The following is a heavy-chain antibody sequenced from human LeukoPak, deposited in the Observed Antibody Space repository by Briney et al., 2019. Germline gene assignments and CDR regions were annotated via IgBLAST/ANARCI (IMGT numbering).Heavy chain of an antibody. CDR2: IYYSGST. D-gene: IGHD3-3*01. V-gene: IGHV4-39*07. Sequence: SETLSLTCTVSGGSISSSSYYWGWIRQPPGKGLEWIGSIYYSGSTYYNPSLKSRVTISVDTSKNQFSLKLSSVTAADTAVYYCARAYYDFWSGYSHYYYYYYMDVWGKGTTVTVSS. J-gene: IGHJ6*03. CDR1: GGSISSSSYY. CDR3: ARAYYDFWSGYSHYYYYYYMDV.